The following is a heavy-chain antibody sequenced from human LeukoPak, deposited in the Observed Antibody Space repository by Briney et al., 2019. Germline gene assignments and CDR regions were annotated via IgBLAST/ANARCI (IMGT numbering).Heavy chain of an antibody. CDR3: ARTLDNFEYFQH. CDR2: IYYSGST. D-gene: IGHD1-1*01. CDR1: GGSISSGSYY. Sequence: PSETLSLTCTVSGGSISSGSYYWGWIRQPPGKGLEWIGSIYYSGSTYYNPSLKSRITISVDTPKNQFSLKLSSVTAADTVVYYCARTLDNFEYFQHWGQGTLVPVSS. V-gene: IGHV4-39*07. J-gene: IGHJ1*01.